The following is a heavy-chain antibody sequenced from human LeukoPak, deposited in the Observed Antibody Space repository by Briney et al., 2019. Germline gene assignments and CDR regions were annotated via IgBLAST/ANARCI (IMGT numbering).Heavy chain of an antibody. CDR3: ARISTMQAFDI. J-gene: IGHJ3*02. V-gene: IGHV3-33*08. CDR1: GFTFSSYS. Sequence: GGSLRLSCAASGFTFSSYSMNWVRQAPGKGLDWVAVIWHDGSNKYYADSVKGRFTISRDNSKSTLYLEMNSLRAEDTALYYCARISTMQAFDIWGRGTMVTVSS. D-gene: IGHD5-12*01. CDR2: IWHDGSNK.